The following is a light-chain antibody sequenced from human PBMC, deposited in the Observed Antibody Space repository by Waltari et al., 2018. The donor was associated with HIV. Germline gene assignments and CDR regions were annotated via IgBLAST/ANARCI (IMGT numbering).Light chain of an antibody. Sequence: QSALTQPASVSGSPGQSITISCTGTSSDVGDYNYVSWYQQHPGKAPKLMIYEVSNRPAGVSTRFSGLQAEDEADYYCSSYTSGSVVFGGGTKLTVL. V-gene: IGLV2-14*01. CDR1: SSDVGDYNY. CDR2: EVS. CDR3: SSYTSGSVV. J-gene: IGLJ2*01.